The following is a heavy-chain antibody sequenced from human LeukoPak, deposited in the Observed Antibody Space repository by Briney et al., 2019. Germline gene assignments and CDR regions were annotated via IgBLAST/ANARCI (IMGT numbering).Heavy chain of an antibody. Sequence: TASETLSLTCTVSGGSISSSSYYWGWIRQPPGKGLEWIGSIYYSGSTYSNPSLKSRVTISVDTSKNQFSLKLNSVTAADTAVYYCARLLYASGSYAPVSPYDYWGQGTLVTVSS. CDR1: GGSISSSSYY. J-gene: IGHJ4*02. D-gene: IGHD3-10*01. CDR3: ARLLYASGSYAPVSPYDY. V-gene: IGHV4-39*01. CDR2: IYYSGST.